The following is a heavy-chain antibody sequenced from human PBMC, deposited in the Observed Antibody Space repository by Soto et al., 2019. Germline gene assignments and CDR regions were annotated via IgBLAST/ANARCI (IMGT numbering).Heavy chain of an antibody. CDR1: GFTFSSYA. Sequence: QLRLVESGGGVVQPGRSLRLSCAASGFTFSSYAMHWVRQATGKGLEWVAVISYDGSNKYYADSVKGRFTTSRDNSKTSLYLQKNSLRAKDTAVYYCARVNPADHWCQRIMVTVSS. CDR3: ARVNPADH. J-gene: IGHJ5*02. V-gene: IGHV3-30-3*01. CDR2: ISYDGSNK.